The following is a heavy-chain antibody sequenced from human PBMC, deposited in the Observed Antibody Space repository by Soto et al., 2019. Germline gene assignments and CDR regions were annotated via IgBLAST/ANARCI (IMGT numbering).Heavy chain of an antibody. CDR2: IYYSGST. D-gene: IGHD2-21*02. Sequence: SETLSLTCTVSGGSISSGGYYWSWIRQHPGKGLEWIGYIYYSGSTYYNPSLKSRVTISVDTSKNQFSLKLSSVTAADTAVYYCARAPPDCGGDCYPNIWFDPWGHGTLVTVSS. CDR1: GGSISSGGYY. V-gene: IGHV4-31*03. J-gene: IGHJ5*02. CDR3: ARAPPDCGGDCYPNIWFDP.